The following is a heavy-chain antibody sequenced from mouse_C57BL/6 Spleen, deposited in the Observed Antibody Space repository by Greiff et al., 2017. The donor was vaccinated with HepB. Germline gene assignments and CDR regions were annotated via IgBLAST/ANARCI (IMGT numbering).Heavy chain of an antibody. D-gene: IGHD1-1*01. CDR1: GYAFSSYW. V-gene: IGHV1-80*01. CDR3: ARSGKGSYGYFDV. CDR2: IYPGDGDT. J-gene: IGHJ1*03. Sequence: QVQLKESGAELVKPGASVKISCKASGYAFSSYWMNWVKQRPGKGLEWIGQIYPGDGDTNYNGKFKGKATLTADKSSSTAYMQLSSLTSEDSAVYFCARSGKGSYGYFDVWGTGTTVTVSS.